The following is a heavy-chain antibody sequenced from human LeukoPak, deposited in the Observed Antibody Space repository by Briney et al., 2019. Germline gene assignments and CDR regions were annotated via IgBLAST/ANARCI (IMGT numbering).Heavy chain of an antibody. V-gene: IGHV1-69*13. CDR1: RGTFSSYA. Sequence: GASVKVSCKASRGTFSSYAISWVRQAPGQGLEWMGGIIPIFGTANYAQKFQGRVTITADESTSTAYMELSSLRSEDTAVYYCATDLSQGWLQWKSPQYYFDYWGQGTLVTVSS. CDR2: IIPIFGTA. CDR3: ATDLSQGWLQWKSPQYYFDY. J-gene: IGHJ4*02. D-gene: IGHD5-24*01.